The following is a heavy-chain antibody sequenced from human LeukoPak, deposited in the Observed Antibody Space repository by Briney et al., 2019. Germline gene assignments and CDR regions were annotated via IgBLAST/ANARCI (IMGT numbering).Heavy chain of an antibody. D-gene: IGHD4-11*01. CDR1: GGSISSSSYY. CDR3: ARYYTDYSNYFGVDY. Sequence: PSETLSLTCTVSGGSISSSSYYWGWIRQPPGKGLEWIGNIYYSGSTFYNPSLKSRLTISIDTSKNQFSLKLSSVTAADTAVYYCARYYTDYSNYFGVDYWGQGTLVTVSS. V-gene: IGHV4-31*03. J-gene: IGHJ4*02. CDR2: IYYSGST.